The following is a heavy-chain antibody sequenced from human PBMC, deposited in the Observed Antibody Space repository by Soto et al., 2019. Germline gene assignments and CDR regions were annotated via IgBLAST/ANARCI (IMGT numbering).Heavy chain of an antibody. Sequence: GGSLRLSCAASGFTFSDYYMSWIRQAPGKGLEWVSYISSSGSTIYYADSVKGRFTISRDNSKNTLYLQMNSLRVEDTAVYCCAKDQLSGSGSYYSWFDPWGQGSLVTVSS. D-gene: IGHD3-10*01. CDR1: GFTFSDYY. J-gene: IGHJ5*02. CDR2: ISSSGSTI. V-gene: IGHV3-11*04. CDR3: AKDQLSGSGSYYSWFDP.